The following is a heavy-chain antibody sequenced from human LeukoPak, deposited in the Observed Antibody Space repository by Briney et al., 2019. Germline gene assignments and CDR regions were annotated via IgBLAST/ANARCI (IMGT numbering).Heavy chain of an antibody. J-gene: IGHJ5*02. CDR2: IYYSGST. D-gene: IGHD3-10*01. Sequence: SQTLSLTCTVSGGSISSGTYYWSWIRQPPGKGLEWIGFIYYSGSTNYNPSLKSRVTISVDTSKNQFSLKLSSVTAADTAVYYCARATSITMVRGPKGGVGNWFDPWGQGTLVTVSS. CDR3: ARATSITMVRGPKGGVGNWFDP. CDR1: GGSISSGTYY. V-gene: IGHV4-61*01.